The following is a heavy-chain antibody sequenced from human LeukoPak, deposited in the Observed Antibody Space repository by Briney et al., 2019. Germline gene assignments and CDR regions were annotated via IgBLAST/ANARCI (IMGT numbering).Heavy chain of an antibody. CDR1: GGSFSGYY. D-gene: IGHD3-9*01. CDR2: INHSGST. CDR3: AREWDTSSFDPRASGDY. V-gene: IGHV4-34*01. J-gene: IGHJ4*02. Sequence: SETLSLTCAVYGGSFSGYYWSWIRQPPGKGLEWIGEINHSGSTNYNPSLKSRVTISLDTSKHQFSLKLTSVTAADTAVYYCAREWDTSSFDPRASGDYWGQGTPVTVSS.